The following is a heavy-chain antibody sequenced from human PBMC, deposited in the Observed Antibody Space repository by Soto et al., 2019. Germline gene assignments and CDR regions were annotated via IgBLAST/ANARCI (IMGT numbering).Heavy chain of an antibody. Sequence: ASLKVSCKASGYTFTNNDVIWVRQATGQGLEWMGWMNPGSGDTGYAQKFQGRVTMTRDISIATAYMELNSLTSEDTAIYYCARMESFGSLNWFDPWGQGTLVTVSA. V-gene: IGHV1-8*02. CDR3: ARMESFGSLNWFDP. CDR2: MNPGSGDT. D-gene: IGHD5-18*01. J-gene: IGHJ5*02. CDR1: GYTFTNND.